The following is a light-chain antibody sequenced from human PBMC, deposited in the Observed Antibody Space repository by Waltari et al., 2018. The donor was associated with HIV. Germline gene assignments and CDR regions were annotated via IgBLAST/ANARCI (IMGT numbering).Light chain of an antibody. V-gene: IGLV2-11*01. Sequence: QSALTQPRSVSGSPGQSVTISCTGTSHDVGGYNYVSWYQQLPGKAPKLLIYDVSERPSGVPDRFSGSKSGNSASLTVSGLQTEDEADYYCSSYAGGNTYVFGTGTKVTVL. CDR1: SHDVGGYNY. CDR2: DVS. CDR3: SSYAGGNTYV. J-gene: IGLJ1*01.